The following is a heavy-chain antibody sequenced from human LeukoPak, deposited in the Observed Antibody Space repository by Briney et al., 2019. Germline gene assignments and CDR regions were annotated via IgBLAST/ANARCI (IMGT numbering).Heavy chain of an antibody. V-gene: IGHV4-39*02. D-gene: IGHD3-3*01. Sequence: SETLSLTCTVSSGSIRSSNYNWGWIRQPPGKGLEWIGSISYSGSTYHNPSLKSRVTISVDTSKNEFSLKMSTVTAADTAVYYCATERHTIFGPIITRYMDVWGKGTTVTVSS. J-gene: IGHJ6*04. CDR3: ATERHTIFGPIITRYMDV. CDR2: ISYSGST. CDR1: SGSIRSSNYN.